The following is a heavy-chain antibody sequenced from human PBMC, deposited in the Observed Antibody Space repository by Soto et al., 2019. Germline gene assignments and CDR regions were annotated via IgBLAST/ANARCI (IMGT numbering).Heavy chain of an antibody. Sequence: GGSLRLSCAASGFTFSSYAMSWVRQAPGKGLEWVSAISGSGGSTYYADSVKGRFTISRDNSKNTLYLQMNSLRAEDTAVYYCAKDPAYSSSSYEGSWFDPWGQGTLVTVSS. V-gene: IGHV3-23*01. CDR2: ISGSGGST. J-gene: IGHJ5*02. CDR1: GFTFSSYA. D-gene: IGHD6-13*01. CDR3: AKDPAYSSSSYEGSWFDP.